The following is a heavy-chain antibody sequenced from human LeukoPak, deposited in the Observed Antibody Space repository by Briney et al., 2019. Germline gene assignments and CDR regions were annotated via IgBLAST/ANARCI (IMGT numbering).Heavy chain of an antibody. D-gene: IGHD3-22*01. CDR1: GFTFSRHG. V-gene: IGHV3-30*03. CDR2: ISNDGSRK. Sequence: GGSLRLSCAPSGFTFSRHGMHWVRQAPGKGLEWVAIISNDGSRKYYAHSVEGRFTISRDNSKNTLYLQMDSLRAEDTAVYYCARDPSSGYYYYFDYRGQGTLVTVSS. CDR3: ARDPSSGYYYYFDY. J-gene: IGHJ4*02.